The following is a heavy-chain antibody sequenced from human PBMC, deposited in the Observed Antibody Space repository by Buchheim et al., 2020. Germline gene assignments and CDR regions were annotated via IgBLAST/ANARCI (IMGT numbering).Heavy chain of an antibody. CDR1: GFTFSSSA. CDR3: AKVGVVAGGTVDY. CDR2: ISGSGINT. D-gene: IGHD6-19*01. Sequence: EVQLLESGGGLVQPGGSLRLSCAASGFTFSSSAMSWVRQAPGKGLEWVSSISGSGINTHYAESVKGRFTISRDNSKNTLYLQMNNLRAEDTAVYYCAKVGVVAGGTVDYWGQGTL. J-gene: IGHJ4*02. V-gene: IGHV3-23*01.